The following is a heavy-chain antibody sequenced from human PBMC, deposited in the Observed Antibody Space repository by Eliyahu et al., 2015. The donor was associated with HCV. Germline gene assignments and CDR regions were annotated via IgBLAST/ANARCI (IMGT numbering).Heavy chain of an antibody. J-gene: IGHJ5*02. CDR1: GGSISSGGYY. CDR2: IYYSENT. V-gene: IGHV4-31*03. Sequence: QXQLQESGPGLVKPSQTLSXTCTVSGGSISSGGYYWSWIRQHPGKGLEWIGYIYYSENTYYNPSLKSRVTISVDMSENQFSLKMSSVTAADTAVYYCARGRTWFDPWGQGTLVTVSS. CDR3: ARGRTWFDP.